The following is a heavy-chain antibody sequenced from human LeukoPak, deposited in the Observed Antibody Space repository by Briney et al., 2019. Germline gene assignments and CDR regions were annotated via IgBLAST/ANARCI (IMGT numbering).Heavy chain of an antibody. CDR1: RFTFSNYS. CDR3: ARDMRVYCGGDCPFDY. V-gene: IGHV3-21*04. Sequence: GGSLRLSCAASRFTFSNYSMNWVRQAPGKGLEWVSSISRGSGHIYYADSVKGRFTISRDNARNSLYLQMNSLRAEDTAVYYCARDMRVYCGGDCPFDYWGQGTLVTVSS. D-gene: IGHD2-21*02. J-gene: IGHJ4*02. CDR2: ISRGSGHI.